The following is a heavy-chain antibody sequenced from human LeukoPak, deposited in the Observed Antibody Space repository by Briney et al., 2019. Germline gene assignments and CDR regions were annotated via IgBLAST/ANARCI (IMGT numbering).Heavy chain of an antibody. V-gene: IGHV3-74*01. CDR2: INSDGSST. J-gene: IGHJ4*02. CDR1: GVTSSYYS. CDR3: VREENMKPVAGSFDY. Sequence: GGALRRSCTVSGVTSSYYSMLWGGHAPGKGVVWVSCINSDGSSTSYADSVQGRFTISRDNSKKMLYLEMSSLRAEDTAVYYCVREENMKPVAGSFDYWGQGTLVSVSS. D-gene: IGHD6-19*01.